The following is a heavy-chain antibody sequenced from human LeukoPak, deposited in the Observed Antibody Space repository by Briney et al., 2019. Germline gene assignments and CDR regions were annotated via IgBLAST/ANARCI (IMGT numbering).Heavy chain of an antibody. J-gene: IGHJ4*02. CDR1: VGSISIYY. Sequence: PSETLSLTSTVPVGSISIYYWSWIRQPPRKGRGWSGYIYYSVSTNYNPSLKCRVTISVDTSKNQFSLKLSSVTAADTAVYYCARDACSSTSCPYYFDYWGQGTLVTVSS. D-gene: IGHD2-2*01. V-gene: IGHV4-59*01. CDR3: ARDACSSTSCPYYFDY. CDR2: IYYSVST.